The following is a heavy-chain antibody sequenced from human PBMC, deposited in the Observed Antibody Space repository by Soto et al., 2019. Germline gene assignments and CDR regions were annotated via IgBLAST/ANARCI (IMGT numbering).Heavy chain of an antibody. V-gene: IGHV1-8*01. CDR2: MNPNSGNT. CDR3: ARAGAWALRSLDY. D-gene: IGHD4-17*01. CDR1: GYTFRYDD. J-gene: IGHJ4*02. Sequence: ASVKVSCKASGYTFRYDDIIWVRQATGQGLEWMGWMNPNSGNTGYAQKFQGRITMTRNTSISTAYMEMNSLTSEDTAVYYCARAGAWALRSLDYWGQGTRVTVSS.